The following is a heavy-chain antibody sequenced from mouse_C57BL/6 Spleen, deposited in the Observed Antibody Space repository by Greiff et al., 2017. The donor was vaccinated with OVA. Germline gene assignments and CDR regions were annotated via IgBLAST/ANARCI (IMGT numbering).Heavy chain of an antibody. CDR3: ARGDYYGSSYGAWFAY. CDR1: GYTFTSYW. J-gene: IGHJ3*01. CDR2: IYPGSGST. V-gene: IGHV1-55*01. D-gene: IGHD1-1*01. Sequence: VQLRQPGAELVKPGASVKMSCKASGYTFTSYWITWVKQRPGQGLEWIGDIYPGSGSTNYNEKFKNKATLTVDTSSITAYMQLSSLTSEDSAVYYCARGDYYGSSYGAWFAYWGQGTLVTVSA.